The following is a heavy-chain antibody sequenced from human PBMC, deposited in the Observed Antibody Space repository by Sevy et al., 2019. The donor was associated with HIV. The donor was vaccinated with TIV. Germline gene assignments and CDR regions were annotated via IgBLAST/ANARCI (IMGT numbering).Heavy chain of an antibody. V-gene: IGHV1-24*01. Sequence: ASLKVSCKVSGYTLTELSMHWVRQAPGKGLEWMGGFDPEDGETIYAQKFQGRVTMTEDTSTDTAYMELSSLRSEDTAVYYCATSGRYSGSYGGAFDYWGQGTLVTVSS. CDR3: ATSGRYSGSYGGAFDY. CDR1: GYTLTELS. J-gene: IGHJ4*02. CDR2: FDPEDGET. D-gene: IGHD1-26*01.